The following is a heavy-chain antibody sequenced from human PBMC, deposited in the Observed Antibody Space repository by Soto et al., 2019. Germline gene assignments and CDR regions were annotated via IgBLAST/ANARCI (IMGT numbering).Heavy chain of an antibody. CDR3: SRGSFSGEDGSFNYLAS. Sequence: HGGSMRLSCVATGFDFSRHSMNWVRQAPGKGLEWVPSISHRSDYIYYADSVIGRFTISRDNGENSVYLLMDSLRVEDTAVYYCSRGSFSGEDGSFNYLASWGQGTLVPVSP. CDR2: ISHRSDYI. D-gene: IGHD6-19*01. V-gene: IGHV3-21*06. CDR1: GFDFSRHS. J-gene: IGHJ4*02.